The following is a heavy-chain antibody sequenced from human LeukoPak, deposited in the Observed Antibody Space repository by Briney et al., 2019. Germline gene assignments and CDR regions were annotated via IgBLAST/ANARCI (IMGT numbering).Heavy chain of an antibody. CDR1: GASIRGSSYY. D-gene: IGHD3-10*01. CDR2: IYYSGST. V-gene: IGHV4-39*01. CDR3: ARNSSYYNTGGFDY. Sequence: SETLTLTCTVSGASIRGSSYYWAWIPQTPGKGLEWIGSIYYSGSTHYTPSLKSRLTMSVDTSKNQFSLRVSSVTAADTAVYYCARNSSYYNTGGFDYWGQGILVTVSS. J-gene: IGHJ4*02.